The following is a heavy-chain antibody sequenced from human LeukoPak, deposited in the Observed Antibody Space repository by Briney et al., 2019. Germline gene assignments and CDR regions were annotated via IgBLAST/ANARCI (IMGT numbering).Heavy chain of an antibody. CDR3: ARIRRIVVVISRDDAFDI. CDR2: ISAYNGNT. V-gene: IGHV1-18*04. D-gene: IGHD3-22*01. Sequence: ASVKVSCKASGYTFTSYYIHWVRQAPGQGLEWMGWISAYNGNTNYAQKLQGRVTMTTDTSTSTAYMELRSLRSDDTAVYYCARIRRIVVVISRDDAFDIWGQGTMVTVSS. J-gene: IGHJ3*02. CDR1: GYTFTSYY.